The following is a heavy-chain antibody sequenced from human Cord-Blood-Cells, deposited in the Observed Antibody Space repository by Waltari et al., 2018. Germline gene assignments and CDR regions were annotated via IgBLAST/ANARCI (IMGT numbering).Heavy chain of an antibody. V-gene: IGHV3-7*01. D-gene: IGHD1-20*01. CDR1: GFTFSSYW. CDR3: WGNWNYFDY. CDR2: RKQDGSEK. J-gene: IGHJ4*02. Sequence: EVQLVESGGGLVQPGGSLRLSCAASGFTFSSYWMSWVRQAPGEGLEGVTNRKQDGSEKYYVDSVEVRFTISRDNAKNALYLQMNSLRAEDTAVYYCWGNWNYFDYWGQGTLVTVSS.